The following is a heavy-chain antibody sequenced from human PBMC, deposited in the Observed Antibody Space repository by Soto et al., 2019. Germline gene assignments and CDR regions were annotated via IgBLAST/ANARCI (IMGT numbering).Heavy chain of an antibody. CDR1: GGSFSGYY. D-gene: IGHD6-19*01. Sequence: SETLSLTCAVYGGSFSGYYWSWIRQPPGKGLEWIGEINHSGSTNYNPSLKSRVTISVDTSKNQFSLKLSSVTAADTAVYYCATAHSSGWRFDPWGQGTLVTVSS. CDR3: ATAHSSGWRFDP. J-gene: IGHJ5*02. CDR2: INHSGST. V-gene: IGHV4-34*01.